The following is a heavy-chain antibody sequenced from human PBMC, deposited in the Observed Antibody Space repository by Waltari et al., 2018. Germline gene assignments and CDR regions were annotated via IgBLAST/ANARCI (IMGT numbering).Heavy chain of an antibody. D-gene: IGHD6-13*01. V-gene: IGHV5-51*01. J-gene: IGHJ3*02. CDR3: ARPRASLLGSSWYDAFDI. CDR2: IYPGDSDT. Sequence: EVQLVQSGAEVKKPGESLKISCKGSGYSFTSYWIGWVRQMPGKGLEWMGIIYPGDSDTRYRPAFPGQVTISADKSISTAYLQWSSLKASDTAMYYCARPRASLLGSSWYDAFDIWGQGTMVTVSS. CDR1: GYSFTSYW.